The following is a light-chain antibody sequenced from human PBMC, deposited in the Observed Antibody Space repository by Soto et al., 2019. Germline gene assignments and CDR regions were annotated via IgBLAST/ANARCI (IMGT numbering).Light chain of an antibody. CDR2: GAS. V-gene: IGKV3-15*01. J-gene: IGKJ2*01. Sequence: EIVMTQSPATLSVSPGERATLSCRASQSVSSNLAWYQQKPGQAPMLLIYGASTMATGIPARFSGSGSGTEFTLTISSLQSEDFAVYYCQQYNNWPPYTFGQGTKLEIK. CDR3: QQYNNWPPYT. CDR1: QSVSSN.